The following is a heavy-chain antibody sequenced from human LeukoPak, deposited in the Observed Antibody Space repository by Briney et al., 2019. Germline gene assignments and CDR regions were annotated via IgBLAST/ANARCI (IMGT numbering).Heavy chain of an antibody. CDR3: ARGGEYSYGYKAYLYMDV. Sequence: PSETLSLTCAVYGGSFSGYYWSWIRQPPGKGLEWIGEINHSGSTNYNPSLKSRVTISVDTSKNQFSLKLNSVTAADTAVYYCARGGEYSYGYKAYLYMDVWGKGTTVTVSS. CDR1: GGSFSGYY. CDR2: INHSGST. J-gene: IGHJ6*03. D-gene: IGHD5-18*01. V-gene: IGHV4-34*01.